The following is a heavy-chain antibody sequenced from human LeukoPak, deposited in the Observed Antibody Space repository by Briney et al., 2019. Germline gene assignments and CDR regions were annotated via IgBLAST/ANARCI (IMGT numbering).Heavy chain of an antibody. CDR2: INSDGSSA. J-gene: IGHJ4*02. CDR1: GFTFSSYW. D-gene: IGHD5-12*01. V-gene: IGHV3-74*01. Sequence: PGGSLRLSCAASGFTFSSYWMHWVRQAPGQGLVWVSGINSDGSSATYADSVEGRFTISRDNAKNTLYLQMNSLRAEDTAVFYCVRGSGYADYWGQGTLVTVSS. CDR3: VRGSGYADY.